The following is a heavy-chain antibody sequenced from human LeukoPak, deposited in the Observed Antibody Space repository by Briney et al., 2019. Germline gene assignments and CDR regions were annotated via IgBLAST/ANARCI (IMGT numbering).Heavy chain of an antibody. CDR3: ARVAKERVGGVYYFDS. CDR2: IGTAGDT. Sequence: GTLRFSGSASGFTFYDYDWHWLPPATGQDLMGYSNIGTAGDTYYTGSVTGRFTSSRENAKNSLYLQMNSLRAGDTAVYYCARVAKERVGGVYYFDSWGQGTLVTVSS. D-gene: IGHD1-1*01. J-gene: IGHJ4*02. V-gene: IGHV3-13*01. CDR1: GFTFYDYD.